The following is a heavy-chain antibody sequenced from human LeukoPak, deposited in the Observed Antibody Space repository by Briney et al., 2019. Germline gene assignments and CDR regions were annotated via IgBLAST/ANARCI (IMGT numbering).Heavy chain of an antibody. D-gene: IGHD3-3*01. CDR3: ARDLFRFLEMFDP. V-gene: IGHV4-59*01. J-gene: IGHJ5*02. CDR2: IYYSGST. CDR1: GGSISSYY. Sequence: SETLSLTCTVSGGSISSYYWSWIRQPPGKGLEWIGYIYYSGSTNYNPSLKSRVTISVDTSKNQFSLKLSSVTAADTAVYYCARDLFRFLEMFDPWGQGTLVTVSS.